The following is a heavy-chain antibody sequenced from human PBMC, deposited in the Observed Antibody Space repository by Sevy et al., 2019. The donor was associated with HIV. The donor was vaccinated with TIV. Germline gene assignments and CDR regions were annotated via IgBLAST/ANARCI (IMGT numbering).Heavy chain of an antibody. CDR2: IKQDGSEK. CDR1: GFTFSSYW. Sequence: GGSLRLSCAASGFTFSSYWMSWVRQAPGKGLEWVANIKQDGSEKYYVDSVKGRFTISRDNAKNSLYLQMNSLRAEDTAVYYCARVYGGNAFGDYYDYMDVWGKGTTVTVSS. CDR3: ARVYGGNAFGDYYDYMDV. V-gene: IGHV3-7*03. D-gene: IGHD4-17*01. J-gene: IGHJ6*03.